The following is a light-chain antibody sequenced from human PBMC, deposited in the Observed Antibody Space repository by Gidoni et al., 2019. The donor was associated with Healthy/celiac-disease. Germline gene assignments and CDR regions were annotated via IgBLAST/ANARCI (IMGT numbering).Light chain of an antibody. J-gene: IGKJ4*02. Sequence: EIVLTQSPATLSLSPGERATLPCRASQSVSSYLAWYQQKPGQAPRLLIYDASNRATGIPARFSGSESGTDFTHTISSLGPEGFAVYYCQQRSNWPLFGGGTKVEIK. V-gene: IGKV3-11*01. CDR3: QQRSNWPL. CDR1: QSVSSY. CDR2: DAS.